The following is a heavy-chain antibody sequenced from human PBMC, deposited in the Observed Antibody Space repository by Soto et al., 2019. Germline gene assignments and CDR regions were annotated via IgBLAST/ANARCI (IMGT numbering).Heavy chain of an antibody. J-gene: IGHJ6*02. Sequence: QVQLVQSGAEVKKPGSSVKVSCKASGGTFNNYGISWVRRAPGQGLEWMGGVIPIFGSAKYTEFFRGRITITAATATTTAHMELSSLKSEDTAVSYCATQAVAGATGHGMDVWGQGTTVTVSS. CDR2: VIPIFGSA. V-gene: IGHV1-69*06. D-gene: IGHD6-13*01. CDR1: GGTFNNYG. CDR3: ATQAVAGATGHGMDV.